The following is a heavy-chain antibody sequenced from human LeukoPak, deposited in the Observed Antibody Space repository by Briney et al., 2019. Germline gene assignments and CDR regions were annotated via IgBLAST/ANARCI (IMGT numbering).Heavy chain of an antibody. J-gene: IGHJ4*02. Sequence: SETLSLTCTVSGGSISGYYWSWIRQPPGKGLEWIGFCHDGGRTNYNPSLNSRVSISLDTSKNQFSLRLRSVTAADTAVYYCARGEPTGRPGIGFDYWGQGTLVTVSS. CDR2: CHDGGRT. CDR3: ARGEPTGRPGIGFDY. CDR1: GGSISGYY. V-gene: IGHV4-59*01. D-gene: IGHD1-14*01.